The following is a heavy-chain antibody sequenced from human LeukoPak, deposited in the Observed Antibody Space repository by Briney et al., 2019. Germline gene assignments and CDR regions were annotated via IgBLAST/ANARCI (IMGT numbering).Heavy chain of an antibody. CDR3: ARVPNAPKIEPNWFDP. J-gene: IGHJ5*02. V-gene: IGHV4-59*01. D-gene: IGHD1-14*01. Sequence: PSETLSLTCSVSGGYISSYYWSWIRQPPGKGLEWNGIINYSGSTKYNPSLKSRVSISVDTSKNQFSLGLTSVTVADTAVYFCARVPNAPKIEPNWFDPWGQGTLVTVSS. CDR1: GGYISSYY. CDR2: INYSGST.